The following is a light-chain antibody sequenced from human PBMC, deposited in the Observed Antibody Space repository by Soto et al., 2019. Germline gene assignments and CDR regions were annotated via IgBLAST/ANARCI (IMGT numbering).Light chain of an antibody. V-gene: IGLV2-8*01. CDR1: SSDVGGYNF. CDR3: SSYAGSSVPVA. CDR2: DVT. Sequence: QSALTQPPSASGSPGQSVTISCTGASSDVGGYNFVSWYQQHPGKAPKLMIYDVTKRPSGVPDRFSGSKSGNTASLTVSGLQADEEADYYCSSYAGSSVPVAFGGGTKVTVL. J-gene: IGLJ2*01.